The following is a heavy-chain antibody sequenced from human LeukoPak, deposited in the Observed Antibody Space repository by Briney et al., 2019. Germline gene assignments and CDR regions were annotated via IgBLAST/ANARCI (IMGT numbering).Heavy chain of an antibody. CDR1: GFTFTDYY. Sequence: GGSLRLSCAASGFTFTDYYMSWIRQAPGKGLEWVSYITNSGTTIYYADSVKGRFTISRDNAKNSLYQQMNSLRAEDTAVYYCARDGHCDILTGYFQDWGQGTLVTVSS. CDR2: ITNSGTTI. V-gene: IGHV3-11*01. D-gene: IGHD3-9*01. CDR3: ARDGHCDILTGYFQD. J-gene: IGHJ1*01.